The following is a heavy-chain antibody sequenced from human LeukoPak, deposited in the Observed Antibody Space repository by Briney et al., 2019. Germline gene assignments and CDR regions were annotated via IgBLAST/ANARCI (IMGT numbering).Heavy chain of an antibody. Sequence: ASVKVSCKVSGYTLTELSMHWVRQAPGKGLEWMGGFDPEEGETIYAQKFQGRVTMTEDTSTDTAYMELSSLRSEDTAVYYCATLGITGTTWGDYWGQGTLVTVSS. D-gene: IGHD1-20*01. CDR3: ATLGITGTTWGDY. CDR2: FDPEEGET. V-gene: IGHV1-24*01. J-gene: IGHJ4*02. CDR1: GYTLTELS.